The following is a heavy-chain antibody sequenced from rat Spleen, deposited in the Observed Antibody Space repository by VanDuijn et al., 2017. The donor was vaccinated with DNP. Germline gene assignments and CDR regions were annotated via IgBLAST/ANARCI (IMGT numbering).Heavy chain of an antibody. CDR3: TSNPHIRTAAPFDY. CDR1: GFTFSDYA. D-gene: IGHD3-8*01. V-gene: IGHV5-7*01. CDR2: IIYDGSNT. Sequence: EVQLVESGGGLVQPGRSLKLSCTASGFTFSDYAMAWVRQSLKKGLEWVAVIIYDGSNTHYRDSVKGRFTISRDNAKRTLYLQMDSLRSEDTATYYCTSNPHIRTAAPFDYWGQGVMVTVSS. J-gene: IGHJ2*01.